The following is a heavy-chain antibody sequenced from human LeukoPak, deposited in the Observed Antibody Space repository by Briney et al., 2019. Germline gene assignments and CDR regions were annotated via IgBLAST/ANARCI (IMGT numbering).Heavy chain of an antibody. J-gene: IGHJ4*02. D-gene: IGHD2-15*01. Sequence: SETLSLTCTVSGGSISSYYWSWIRQPAGKGLEWIGRIYTSGSTNYNPSLKSRVTMSVDTSKNQFSLKLSSVTAADTAVYYCARGAYCSGGSCYPRRVYFDYWGQGTLVTVSS. CDR2: IYTSGST. CDR3: ARGAYCSGGSCYPRRVYFDY. CDR1: GGSISSYY. V-gene: IGHV4-4*07.